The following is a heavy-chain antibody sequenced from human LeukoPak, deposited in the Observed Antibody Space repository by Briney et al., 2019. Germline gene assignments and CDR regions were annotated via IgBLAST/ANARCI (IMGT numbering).Heavy chain of an antibody. J-gene: IGHJ6*03. CDR1: GFTFSSYS. Sequence: SAGSLRLSCVASGFTFSSYSMNWVRQAPGKGLEWVSYISGSSGTIYYADSVKGRFTISRDNAKNSLYLQMNSLRAEDTAVYYCARRSEFGVLYYMDIWGKGTTVTVSS. V-gene: IGHV3-48*01. D-gene: IGHD3-16*01. CDR3: ARRSEFGVLYYMDI. CDR2: ISGSSGTI.